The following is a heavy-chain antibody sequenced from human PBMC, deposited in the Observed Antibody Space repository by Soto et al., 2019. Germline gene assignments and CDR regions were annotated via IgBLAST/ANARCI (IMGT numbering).Heavy chain of an antibody. Sequence: LSLTCTVSGGSIDSGDYYWSWIRQPPGKGLEWIGYVYYSGTTNYNPFLKSRVTLSLDKSKNQFSLKMNSVTAADTAVYYCARDVIPPPNYFVPCGQGPLVSVS. J-gene: IGHJ5*02. CDR2: VYYSGTT. V-gene: IGHV4-61*08. CDR1: GGSIDSGDYY. CDR3: ARDVIPPPNYFVP. D-gene: IGHD4-4*01.